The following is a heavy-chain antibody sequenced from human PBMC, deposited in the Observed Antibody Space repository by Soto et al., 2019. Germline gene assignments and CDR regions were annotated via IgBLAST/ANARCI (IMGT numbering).Heavy chain of an antibody. Sequence: GGSLRLSCAASGFTFSSYAMHWVRQAPGKGLEYVSAISSNGGSTYYAKSVKGRFTISRDNSKNTLYLQMGSLRVEDMAVYYCARQWLDSYYFDYWGQGTLVTVSS. CDR3: ARQWLDSYYFDY. V-gene: IGHV3-64*01. J-gene: IGHJ4*02. CDR2: ISSNGGST. CDR1: GFTFSSYA. D-gene: IGHD6-19*01.